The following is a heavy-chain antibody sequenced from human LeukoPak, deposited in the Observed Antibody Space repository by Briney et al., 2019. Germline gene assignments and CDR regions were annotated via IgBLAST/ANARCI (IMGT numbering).Heavy chain of an antibody. J-gene: IGHJ4*02. V-gene: IGHV3-48*04. Sequence: GGSLRLSCAASGFTFSSYSMNWVRQAPGKGLEWVSYISSSSSTIYYADSVKGRFTISRDNAKNSLYLQMNSLRAEDTAVYYCARGELGYYYGSGSYYKLTYFDYWGQGTLVTVSS. CDR2: ISSSSSTI. D-gene: IGHD3-10*01. CDR1: GFTFSSYS. CDR3: ARGELGYYYGSGSYYKLTYFDY.